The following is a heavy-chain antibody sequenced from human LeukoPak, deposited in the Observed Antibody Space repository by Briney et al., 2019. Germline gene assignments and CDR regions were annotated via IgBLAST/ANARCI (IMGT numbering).Heavy chain of an antibody. CDR2: IYHSGST. CDR1: GYSISSGYY. CDR3: AGLSGITIFGVVSPPYYYYYYMDV. J-gene: IGHJ6*03. Sequence: SETLPLTCTVSGYSISSGYYWGWIRQPPGKGLEWIGSIYHSGSTYYNPSLKSRVTISVDTSKNQFSLKLSSVTAADTAVYYCAGLSGITIFGVVSPPYYYYYYMDVWGKGTTVTVSS. V-gene: IGHV4-38-2*02. D-gene: IGHD3-3*01.